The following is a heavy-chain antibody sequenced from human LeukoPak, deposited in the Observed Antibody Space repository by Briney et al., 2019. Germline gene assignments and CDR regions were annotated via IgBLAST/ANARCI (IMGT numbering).Heavy chain of an antibody. Sequence: RASVKVSCKTSGYTFTNYDINWVRQAPGQGLEWMGWINPKSGRTGYAQKFQGRVTFTRNTSISTAYMELNNLRSDDTAVYYCARETSSRFFDYWGQGTLLTVSS. J-gene: IGHJ4*02. V-gene: IGHV1-8*03. CDR2: INPKSGRT. CDR1: GYTFTNYD. CDR3: ARETSSRFFDY.